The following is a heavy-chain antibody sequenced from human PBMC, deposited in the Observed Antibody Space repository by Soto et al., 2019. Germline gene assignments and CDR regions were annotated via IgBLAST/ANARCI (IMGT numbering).Heavy chain of an antibody. D-gene: IGHD3-10*01. V-gene: IGHV4-39*01. CDR1: GGSISSSSYY. J-gene: IGHJ5*02. CDR2: IYYSGST. Sequence: SETLSLTCTVSGGSISSSSYYWGWIRQPPGKGLEWIGSIYYSGSTYYNPSLKSRVTISVDTSKNQFSLKLSSVTAADTAVYYCARQGYYYGSGSYLRANWFDPWGQGTLVTVSS. CDR3: ARQGYYYGSGSYLRANWFDP.